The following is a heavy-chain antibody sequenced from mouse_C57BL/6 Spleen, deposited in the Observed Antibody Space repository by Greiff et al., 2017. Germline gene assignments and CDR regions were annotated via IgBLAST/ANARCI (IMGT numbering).Heavy chain of an antibody. D-gene: IGHD2-4*01. Sequence: EVQLQQSGPELVKPGASVKISCKASGYSFTGYYMNWVKQSPEKSLEWIGEINPSTGGTTYNQKFKAKATLTVDKSSSTAYMQLKSLTSEDSAVYYCARGEALGLYYFDYWGQGTTLTVSS. J-gene: IGHJ2*01. V-gene: IGHV1-42*01. CDR2: INPSTGGT. CDR3: ARGEALGLYYFDY. CDR1: GYSFTGYY.